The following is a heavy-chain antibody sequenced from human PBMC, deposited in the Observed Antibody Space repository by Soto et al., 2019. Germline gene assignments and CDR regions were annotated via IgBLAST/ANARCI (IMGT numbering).Heavy chain of an antibody. J-gene: IGHJ4*02. CDR1: GFTFSSYG. D-gene: IGHD3-3*01. V-gene: IGHV3-30*18. CDR3: AKDRLSFWSQYYCVDQ. Sequence: QVQLVESGGGVVQPGRSLRLSCAASGFTFSSYGMHWVRQAPGRGLEWVAVISYDGRDKYYADSVEGRFTISRDNSKNTLYLQMNSLRPEDTAVYYCAKDRLSFWSQYYCVDQWGQGTLVTVSS. CDR2: ISYDGRDK.